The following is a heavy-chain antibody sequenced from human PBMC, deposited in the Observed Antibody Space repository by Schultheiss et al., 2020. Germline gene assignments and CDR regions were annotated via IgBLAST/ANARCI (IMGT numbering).Heavy chain of an antibody. D-gene: IGHD2-2*02. CDR3: AREAVPAAIPWDLDY. J-gene: IGHJ4*02. V-gene: IGHV3-15*01. Sequence: GGSLRLSCAASGFTFSSYSMNWVRQAPGKGLEWVGRIKSKTDGGTTDYAAPVKGRFTISRDNAKNSLYLQMNSLRAEDTAVYYCAREAVPAAIPWDLDYWGKGTLVTGSS. CDR1: GFTFSSYS. CDR2: IKSKTDGGTT.